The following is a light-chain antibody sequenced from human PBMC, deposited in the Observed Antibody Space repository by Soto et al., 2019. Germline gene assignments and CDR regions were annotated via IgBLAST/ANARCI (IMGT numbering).Light chain of an antibody. CDR2: AAS. V-gene: IGKV1-39*01. CDR1: QSISSY. Sequence: DIQMTQSPSSLSASVGDRVTITCRASQSISSYLNWYQQKPGKVPKVLIYAASTLQSGVPSRFSGSGSGTDITLTISSLQPEDFATYYCQQSSGAPWTFGQGTKVEI. J-gene: IGKJ1*01. CDR3: QQSSGAPWT.